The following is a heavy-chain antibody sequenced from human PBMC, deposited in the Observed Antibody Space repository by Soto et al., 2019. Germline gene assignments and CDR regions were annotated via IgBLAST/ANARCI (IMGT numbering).Heavy chain of an antibody. Sequence: GGSLILSCAASGFTFDDYAMHWARHAPGKGLEGVSDISWNSGRIGSADSVKGRFTISKDNAKNSLYLQMNSLRAEDTALYYCATDMGCGISSGYTSPYCYGMDVWGQGTTVTVSS. CDR1: GFTFDDYA. J-gene: IGHJ6*02. CDR3: ATDMGCGISSGYTSPYCYGMDV. D-gene: IGHD6-19*01. CDR2: ISWNSGRI. V-gene: IGHV3-9*01.